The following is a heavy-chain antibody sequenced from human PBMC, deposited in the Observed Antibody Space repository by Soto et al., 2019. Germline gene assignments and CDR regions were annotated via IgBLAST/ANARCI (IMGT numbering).Heavy chain of an antibody. D-gene: IGHD2-2*01. CDR2: IRSKANSYAT. CDR1: GFTFSGSA. Sequence: GGSLRLSCAASGFTFSGSAMHWVRQASGKGLEWVGRIRSKANSYATAYAASVKGRFTISRDDSKNTAYLQMNSLKIEDTAAYYCTRHGGGYCSSTSCSNNWGQGTLVTVSS. J-gene: IGHJ4*02. V-gene: IGHV3-73*01. CDR3: TRHGGGYCSSTSCSNN.